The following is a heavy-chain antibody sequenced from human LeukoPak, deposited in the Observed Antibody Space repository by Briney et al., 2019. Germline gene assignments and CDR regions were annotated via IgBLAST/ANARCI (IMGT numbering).Heavy chain of an antibody. Sequence: ASVKVSCKASGYTFTGYYMHWVRQAPGQGLEWMGWINPNSGGTNYAQKFQGRVTMTRDTSISTAYMELSRLRSDDTAVYYCAIDVIVPAANWFDPWGQGTLVTVSS. J-gene: IGHJ5*02. D-gene: IGHD2-2*01. CDR3: AIDVIVPAANWFDP. V-gene: IGHV1-2*02. CDR2: INPNSGGT. CDR1: GYTFTGYY.